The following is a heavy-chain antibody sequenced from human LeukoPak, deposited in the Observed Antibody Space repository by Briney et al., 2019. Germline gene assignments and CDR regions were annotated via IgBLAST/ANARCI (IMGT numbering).Heavy chain of an antibody. CDR2: ISGSGGTT. V-gene: IGHV3-23*01. D-gene: IGHD1-26*01. CDR3: ARDKGAELYYFDY. J-gene: IGHJ4*02. CDR1: GFTFSSYV. Sequence: GGSLRLSCVGSGFTFSSYVMNWVRQTPGKGLEWVSSISGSGGTTFYADSVKGRFTISRDNSKNTLYLQMNSLRAEDTAVYYCARDKGAELYYFDYWGQGTLVTVSS.